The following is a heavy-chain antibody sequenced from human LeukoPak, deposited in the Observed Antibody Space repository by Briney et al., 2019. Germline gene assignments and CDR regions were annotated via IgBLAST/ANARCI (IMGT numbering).Heavy chain of an antibody. Sequence: GGSLRLSCAASGFNFSNNLLHWVRQAPGKGLEWVAVSSFNGVHKFYADSVKGRFVISGDNSKNTLYLQMNSLRPEDTGTYYCARVGNDSGWHHAFGYFDSWGQGVLVTVSS. CDR2: SSFNGVHK. D-gene: IGHD6-19*01. J-gene: IGHJ4*02. CDR3: ARVGNDSGWHHAFGYFDS. V-gene: IGHV3-30*09. CDR1: GFNFSNNL.